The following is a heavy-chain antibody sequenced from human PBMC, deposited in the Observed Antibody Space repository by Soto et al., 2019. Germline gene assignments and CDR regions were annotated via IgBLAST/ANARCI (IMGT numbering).Heavy chain of an antibody. V-gene: IGHV3-30-3*01. D-gene: IGHD6-13*01. CDR2: ISYDGSNK. CDR3: ARDRQYSSSFMDV. J-gene: IGHJ6*02. Sequence: LRLSCAASGFTFSRYVMHWVRQAPGKGLEWVAVISYDGSNKYYADSVKGRFTISRDNSKNTLYLQMNSLRAEDTAVYYCARDRQYSSSFMDVWGQGTTVTVYS. CDR1: GFTFSRYV.